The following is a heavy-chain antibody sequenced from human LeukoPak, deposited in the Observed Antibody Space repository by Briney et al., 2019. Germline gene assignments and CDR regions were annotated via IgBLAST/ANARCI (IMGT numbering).Heavy chain of an antibody. CDR3: AKASDGYSGYFDY. CDR2: ISWNSGSI. Sequence: GGSLRLSCAASGFTFDDYAMHWVRQAPGKGLEWVSGISWNSGSIGYADSVKGRFTLSRDNAKNSLYLQMNSLRAEDTALYYCAKASDGYSGYFDYWGQGTLVTVSS. V-gene: IGHV3-9*01. D-gene: IGHD5-24*01. CDR1: GFTFDDYA. J-gene: IGHJ4*02.